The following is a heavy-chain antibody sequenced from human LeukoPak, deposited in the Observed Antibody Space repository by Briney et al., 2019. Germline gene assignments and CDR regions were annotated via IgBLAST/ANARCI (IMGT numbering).Heavy chain of an antibody. J-gene: IGHJ4*02. CDR2: INHSGST. V-gene: IGHV4-34*01. CDR1: GSTFTNYA. Sequence: GSLRLSCAASGSTFTNYAMTWIRQPPGKGLEWIGEINHSGSTNYNPSLKSRVTISVDTSKNQFSLKLSSVTAADTAVYYCARRRMGDYYDSSGFHYYFDYWGQGTLVTVSS. D-gene: IGHD3-22*01. CDR3: ARRRMGDYYDSSGFHYYFDY.